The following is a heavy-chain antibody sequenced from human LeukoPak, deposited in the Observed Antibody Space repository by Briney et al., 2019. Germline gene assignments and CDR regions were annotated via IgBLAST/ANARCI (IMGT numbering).Heavy chain of an antibody. CDR3: ARVVGWYPPYYFDY. V-gene: IGHV4-38-2*02. CDR1: GYSISSGYY. J-gene: IGHJ4*02. D-gene: IGHD6-19*01. CDR2: IYHSGST. Sequence: SETLSLTCTVSGYSISSGYYWGWIRQPPGKGLEWIGSIYHSGSTYYNPSLKSRVTISVDTSKNQFSLKLSSVTAADTAVYYCARVVGWYPPYYFDYWGQGTLVTVSS.